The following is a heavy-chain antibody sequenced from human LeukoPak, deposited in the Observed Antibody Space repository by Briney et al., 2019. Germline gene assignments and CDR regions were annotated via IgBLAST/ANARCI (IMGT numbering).Heavy chain of an antibody. Sequence: GGSLRLSCAASGFTFSSYWMHWVRQAPGKGLAWVSRINSDGSSTSYADSVKGRFTISRDNAKNTLYLQMNSLRAEDTAVYYCARGLSGYSSSLGYWGQGTLVTVSS. CDR3: ARGLSGYSSSLGY. CDR1: GFTFSSYW. V-gene: IGHV3-74*01. D-gene: IGHD6-6*01. CDR2: INSDGSST. J-gene: IGHJ4*02.